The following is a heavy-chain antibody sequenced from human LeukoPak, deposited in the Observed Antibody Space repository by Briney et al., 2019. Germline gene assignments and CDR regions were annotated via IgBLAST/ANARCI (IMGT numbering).Heavy chain of an antibody. CDR1: GYSFTSYG. V-gene: IGHV1-18*01. CDR3: ARWDIVATTDY. Sequence: ASVKVSCKASGYSFTSYGISWVRQAPGQGLEWMGWISAYNGNTNYAQKVQGRVTMTTDTSTSTAYMELRILRSDDTAVYYCARWDIVATTDYWGQGTLVTVSS. CDR2: ISAYNGNT. J-gene: IGHJ4*02. D-gene: IGHD5-12*01.